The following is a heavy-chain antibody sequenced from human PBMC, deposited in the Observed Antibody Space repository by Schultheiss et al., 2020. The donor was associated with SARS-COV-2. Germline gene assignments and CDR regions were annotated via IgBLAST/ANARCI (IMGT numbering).Heavy chain of an antibody. Sequence: SETLSLTCAVYGGPFSGYYWSWIRQSPGKGLEWIGEINHSGSTYYNPSLKSRVTISVDTSKNQFSLKLSSVTAADTAVYYCATSRRSRASDYWGQGTLVTVSS. J-gene: IGHJ4*02. CDR1: GGPFSGYY. CDR2: INHSGST. CDR3: ATSRRSRASDY. V-gene: IGHV4-34*01.